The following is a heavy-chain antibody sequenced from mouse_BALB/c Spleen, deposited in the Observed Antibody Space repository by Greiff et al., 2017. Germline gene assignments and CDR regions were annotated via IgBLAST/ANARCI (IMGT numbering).Heavy chain of an antibody. Sequence: EVMLVESGGGLVKPGGSLKLSCAASGFTFSSYAMSWVRQTPEKRLEWVASISSGGSTYYPGSVKGRFTISRDNARNILYLQMSSLRSEDTAMYYCARGSDYDSWFAYWGQGTLVTVSA. CDR3: ARGSDYDSWFAY. V-gene: IGHV5-6-5*01. CDR1: GFTFSSYA. J-gene: IGHJ3*01. CDR2: ISSGGST. D-gene: IGHD2-4*01.